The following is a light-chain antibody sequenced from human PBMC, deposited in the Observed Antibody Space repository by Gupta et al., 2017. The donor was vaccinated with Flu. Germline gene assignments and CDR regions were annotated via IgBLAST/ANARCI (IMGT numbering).Light chain of an antibody. J-gene: IGKJ2*03. CDR3: QHYSSYSGYS. Sequence: DRVTITCRASQSINNWLAWYQQKPGKAPKLLIYQASILETGVPSRFSGSGSGTEFSLTISCLQPDDFATYYCQHYSSYSGYSFGQGTKLEIK. CDR2: QAS. V-gene: IGKV1-5*03. CDR1: QSINNW.